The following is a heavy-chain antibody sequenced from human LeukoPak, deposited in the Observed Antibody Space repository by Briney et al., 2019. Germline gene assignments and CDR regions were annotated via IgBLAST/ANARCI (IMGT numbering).Heavy chain of an antibody. V-gene: IGHV3-7*01. CDR3: ARGKDYDFWSGYQAGFDY. D-gene: IGHD3-3*01. Sequence: PGGSLRLSCEAFGFTFSSYWMSWVRQAPGKGLEWVANIKQDGSGKYYVDSVKGRFTISRDNAKNSLYLQMNSLRAEDTAVYYCARGKDYDFWSGYQAGFDYWGQGTLVTVSS. CDR2: IKQDGSGK. J-gene: IGHJ4*02. CDR1: GFTFSSYW.